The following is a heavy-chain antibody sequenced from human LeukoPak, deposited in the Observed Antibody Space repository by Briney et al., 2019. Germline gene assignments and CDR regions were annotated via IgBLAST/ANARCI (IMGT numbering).Heavy chain of an antibody. Sequence: SVKVSCKASGGTFRNYAITWVRQAPGQGLERMGGIIPLFGRAEYAQRFQGRVTITADESTSTAYLELSILRSEDTAVYYCASPKEDSDYYFDYWGQGTLVTVSS. CDR1: GGTFRNYA. CDR2: IIPLFGRA. J-gene: IGHJ4*02. V-gene: IGHV1-69*01. D-gene: IGHD4-11*01. CDR3: ASPKEDSDYYFDY.